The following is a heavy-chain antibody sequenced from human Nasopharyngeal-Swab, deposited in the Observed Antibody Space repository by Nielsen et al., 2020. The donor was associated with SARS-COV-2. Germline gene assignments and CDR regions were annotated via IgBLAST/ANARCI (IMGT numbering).Heavy chain of an antibody. CDR3: AARGSSGWFGY. D-gene: IGHD6-19*01. J-gene: IGHJ4*02. CDR2: IYYSGST. CDR1: GGSISSYY. Sequence: SETLSLTCTVSGGSISSYYWSWIRHPPGKGLEWIGYIYYSGSTNYNPSLKSRVTISVDTSKNQFSLKLSSVTAADTAVYYCAARGSSGWFGYWGQGTLVTVSS. V-gene: IGHV4-59*08.